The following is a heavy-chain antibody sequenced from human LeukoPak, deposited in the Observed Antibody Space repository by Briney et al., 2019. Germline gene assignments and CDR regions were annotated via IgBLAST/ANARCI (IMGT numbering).Heavy chain of an antibody. V-gene: IGHV3-30*04. J-gene: IGHJ3*02. CDR3: ARDHRWLNDAFDI. Sequence: GRSLRLSSAASGFTFSSYAMHWVRQAPGKGLEWVAVISYDGSNKYYADSVKGRFTISRDNSKNTLYLQMNSLRAEDTAVYYCARDHRWLNDAFDIWGQGTMVTVSS. CDR2: ISYDGSNK. D-gene: IGHD4-23*01. CDR1: GFTFSSYA.